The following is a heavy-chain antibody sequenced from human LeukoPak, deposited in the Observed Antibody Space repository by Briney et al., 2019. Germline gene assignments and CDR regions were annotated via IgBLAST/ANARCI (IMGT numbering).Heavy chain of an antibody. CDR3: ARDWGTYFDY. CDR2: IYHSGST. J-gene: IGHJ4*02. D-gene: IGHD7-27*01. CDR1: GGSISSSNW. V-gene: IGHV4-4*02. Sequence: SGTLSLTCAVSGGSISSSNWWSWVRQPPGKGLEWIGEIYHSGSTNYNPSLKSRLTMSVDTSKNQFSLHLTSVTAADTAVYYCARDWGTYFDYWGQGTLVTVSS.